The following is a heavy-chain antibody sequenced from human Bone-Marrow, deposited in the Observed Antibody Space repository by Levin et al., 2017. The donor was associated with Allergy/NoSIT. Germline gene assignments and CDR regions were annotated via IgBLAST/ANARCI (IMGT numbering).Heavy chain of an antibody. J-gene: IGHJ6*02. D-gene: IGHD4-11*01. CDR3: ASLLTTVTRNYYYYYGMDV. CDR2: ISSSSSYI. CDR1: GFTFSSYS. V-gene: IGHV3-21*01. Sequence: GESLKISCAASGFTFSSYSMNWVRQAPGKGLEWVSSISSSSSYIYYADSVKGRFTISRDNAKNSLYLQMNSLRAEDTAVYYCASLLTTVTRNYYYYYGMDVWGQGTTVTVSS.